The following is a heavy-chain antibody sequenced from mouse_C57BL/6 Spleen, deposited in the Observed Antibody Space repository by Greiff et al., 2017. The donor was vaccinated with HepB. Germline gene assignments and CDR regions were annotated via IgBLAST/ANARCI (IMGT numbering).Heavy chain of an antibody. Sequence: EVKLVESGGGLVKPGGSLKLSCAASGFTFSSYTMSWVRQTPEKRLEWVATISGGGGNTYYPDSVKGRFTISRDNAKNTLYLQMSSLRSEDTALYYCANDYDGTGRYCDYWGKGNTLTVS. V-gene: IGHV5-9*01. D-gene: IGHD2-4*01. CDR3: ANDYDGTGRYCDY. CDR1: GFTFSSYT. CDR2: ISGGGGNT. J-gene: IGHJ2*01.